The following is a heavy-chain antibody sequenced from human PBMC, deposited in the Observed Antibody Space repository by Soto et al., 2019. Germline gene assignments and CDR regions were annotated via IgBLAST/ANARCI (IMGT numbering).Heavy chain of an antibody. CDR3: ARDRTAARFFSWFDP. CDR2: ISSSGSTI. Sequence: RLSCAASGFTFSDYYMSWIRQAPGKGLEWVSYISSSGSTIYYADSVKGRFTISRDNAKNSLYLQMNSLRAEDTAVYYCARDRTAARFFSWFDPWGQGTLVTVSS. CDR1: GFTFSDYY. J-gene: IGHJ5*02. V-gene: IGHV3-11*01. D-gene: IGHD6-6*01.